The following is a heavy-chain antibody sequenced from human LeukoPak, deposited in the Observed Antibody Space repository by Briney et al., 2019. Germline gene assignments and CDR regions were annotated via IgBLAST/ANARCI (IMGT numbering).Heavy chain of an antibody. CDR2: ISSSSYI. V-gene: IGHV3-21*01. CDR1: GFTFRGYS. J-gene: IGHJ4*02. CDR3: ARGASRADY. Sequence: GGSLRLSCAPSGFTFRGYSMNWVRKAPGKRPEWVSSISSSSYIYYADSVKGRFTISRDNAKNSLYLQMNSLRAEDTALYYCARGASRADYWGQETLVTVSS.